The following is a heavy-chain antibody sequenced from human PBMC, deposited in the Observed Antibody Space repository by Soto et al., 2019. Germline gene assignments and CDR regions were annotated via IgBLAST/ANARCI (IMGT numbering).Heavy chain of an antibody. CDR3: ARGTSWQLPFDY. D-gene: IGHD6-13*01. CDR2: ISYSGST. V-gene: IGHV4-59*01. Sequence: TSETLSLTYTVSGAYISSSYGRWIRQPPGKRLEWIGYISYSGSTDYNPSLKSRVTISGDTSKNQFSLKVSSVTAADTAVYYCARGTSWQLPFDYWGQGTLVTVSS. CDR1: GAYISSSY. J-gene: IGHJ4*02.